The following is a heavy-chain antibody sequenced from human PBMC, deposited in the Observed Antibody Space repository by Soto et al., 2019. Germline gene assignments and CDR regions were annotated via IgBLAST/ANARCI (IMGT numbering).Heavy chain of an antibody. CDR3: ARDRGSSWMYKWFDP. CDR1: GDSINSADYY. V-gene: IGHV4-30-4*01. D-gene: IGHD6-13*01. CDR2: IYSSGST. Sequence: QVQLQESGPGLMKPSQTLSLTCTVSGDSINSADYYWSWIRQPPGKGLEWIGHIYSSGSTYYTPSLKSRVTISIDTSKNQFSLKMTSVTAADTAVYYCARDRGSSWMYKWFDPWGQGTQVTVSS. J-gene: IGHJ5*02.